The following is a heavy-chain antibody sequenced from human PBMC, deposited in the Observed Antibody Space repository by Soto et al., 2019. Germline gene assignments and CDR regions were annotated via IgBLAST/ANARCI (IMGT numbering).Heavy chain of an antibody. J-gene: IGHJ4*02. CDR1: GYSFTSYW. CDR3: ARSPDYDILTGYYHFEY. V-gene: IGHV5-51*01. CDR2: MYPGDSDT. D-gene: IGHD3-9*01. Sequence: PGESLKISCMTSGYSFTSYWVGWVRQMPGKGLEWMGIMYPGDSDTKYSPSFQGQVTISADKSTSSAYLQWSSLKASDTAMYYCARSPDYDILTGYYHFEYWGQGTLVTVSS.